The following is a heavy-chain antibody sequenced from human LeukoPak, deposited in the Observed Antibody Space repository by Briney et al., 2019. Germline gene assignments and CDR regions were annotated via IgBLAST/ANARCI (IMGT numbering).Heavy chain of an antibody. V-gene: IGHV4-39*01. CDR1: GGSISSSSSY. Sequence: SETLSLTCTLAGGSISSSSSYWGWIRQPPGKGLEWTGRIYYSGSTYYNPSLRSRVTISVDTAQKQSSLKLSSVTAADTAVYYCARHETLDSAGIWFDPWGQGTLVTVSS. CDR2: IYYSGST. D-gene: IGHD3/OR15-3a*01. CDR3: ARHETLDSAGIWFDP. J-gene: IGHJ5*02.